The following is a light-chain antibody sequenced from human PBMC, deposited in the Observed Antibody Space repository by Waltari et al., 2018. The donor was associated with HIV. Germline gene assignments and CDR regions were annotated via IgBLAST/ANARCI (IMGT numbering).Light chain of an antibody. CDR2: DVS. CDR1: SSDVGGYNY. Sequence: QSALTQPASVSGSPGQSITISCTGTSSDVGGYNYVSWYQQHPGQAPKLMIYDVSNRPSGVANRFPGPKSGNPASLTISGLQAEDEADYYCSSYTSSSTWVFGGGTKLTVL. CDR3: SSYTSSSTWV. V-gene: IGLV2-14*01. J-gene: IGLJ3*02.